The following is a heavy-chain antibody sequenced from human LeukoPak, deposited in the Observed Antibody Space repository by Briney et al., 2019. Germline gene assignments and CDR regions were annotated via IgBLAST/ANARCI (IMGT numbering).Heavy chain of an antibody. J-gene: IGHJ6*03. D-gene: IGHD6-19*01. CDR2: IYYNGST. CDR1: AGSISSYF. CDR3: ARGPGYSSGWYALQGSYYYMDV. Sequence: SETLSLTCTVSAGSISSYFWSWIRQPPGKEPEWIGFIYYNGSTNYNPSLKSRVTISVDTSKNQFSLNLTSVTSADTAVYYCARGPGYSSGWYALQGSYYYMDVWGKGTTVTISS. V-gene: IGHV4-59*01.